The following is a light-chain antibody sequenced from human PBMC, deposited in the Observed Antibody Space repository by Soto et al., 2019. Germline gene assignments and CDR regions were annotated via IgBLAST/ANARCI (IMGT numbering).Light chain of an antibody. Sequence: DIQMTQSPSTLSASVGDRVTITCRSSQSISSWLAWYQQKPGKAPKLLIYDASSLESGVPSRFSGSGSGTECTLTISSLQPDDYATYYCQQYNSYSTFGQGTKLEIK. CDR3: QQYNSYST. CDR1: QSISSW. CDR2: DAS. J-gene: IGKJ2*01. V-gene: IGKV1-5*01.